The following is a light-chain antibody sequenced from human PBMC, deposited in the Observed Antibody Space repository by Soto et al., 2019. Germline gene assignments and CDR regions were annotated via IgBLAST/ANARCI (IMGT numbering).Light chain of an antibody. CDR2: DVS. CDR1: SSDVGGYNF. J-gene: IGLJ2*01. CDR3: SSYTSSSTLEV. Sequence: QSALTQPASVSGSPGQSITISCTGTSSDVGGYNFVSWYQLHPGKAPKLMIYDVSNRPSGVSDRFSGSKSGNMASLTISGLQAEDEADYYCSSYTSSSTLEVFGGGTKLTVL. V-gene: IGLV2-14*01.